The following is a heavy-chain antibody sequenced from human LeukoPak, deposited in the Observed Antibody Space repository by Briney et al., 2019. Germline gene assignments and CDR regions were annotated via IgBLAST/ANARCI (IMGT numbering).Heavy chain of an antibody. Sequence: PSETLSLTCTVSGGSISSYYWCWIRQPPGKGLEWIGYIYFSGSTNYNPSLKSRVTISVDTSKNQFSLKLSSVTAADTAVYYCARHYGSGSYYRKGTVLFDYWGQGTLVTVSS. CDR1: GGSISSYY. CDR2: IYFSGST. V-gene: IGHV4-59*01. J-gene: IGHJ4*02. CDR3: ARHYGSGSYYRKGTVLFDY. D-gene: IGHD3-10*01.